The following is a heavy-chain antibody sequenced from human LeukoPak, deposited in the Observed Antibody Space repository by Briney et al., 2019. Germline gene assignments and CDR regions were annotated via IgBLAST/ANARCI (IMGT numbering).Heavy chain of an antibody. J-gene: IGHJ5*02. V-gene: IGHV3-21*01. D-gene: IGHD3-22*01. CDR1: GFTFSNYN. Sequence: PGGSLRLSCAASGFTFSNYNMNWVRQAPGKGLEWVSSISSSSSYIYYADSVKGRFTISRDNAKNSLYLQMNSLRAEDTAVYYCARVIDSSGYYPGSWGQGTLVTVSS. CDR2: ISSSSSYI. CDR3: ARVIDSSGYYPGS.